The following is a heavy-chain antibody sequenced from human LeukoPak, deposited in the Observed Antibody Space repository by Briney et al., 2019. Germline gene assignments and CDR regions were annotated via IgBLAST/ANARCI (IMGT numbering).Heavy chain of an antibody. CDR1: GGSISSSSYY. Sequence: SETLSLTCTVSGGSISSSSYYWGWIRQPPGKGLEWIGSIYYSGSTYYNPSLKSRVTISVDASKNQFSLKLSSVTAADTAVYYCARVMSRQQLVHYWGQGTLVTVSS. D-gene: IGHD6-13*01. J-gene: IGHJ4*02. CDR2: IYYSGST. V-gene: IGHV4-39*07. CDR3: ARVMSRQQLVHY.